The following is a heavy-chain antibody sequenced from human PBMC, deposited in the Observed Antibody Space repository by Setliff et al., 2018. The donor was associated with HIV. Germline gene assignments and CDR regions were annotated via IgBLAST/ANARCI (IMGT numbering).Heavy chain of an antibody. CDR3: ARRIDNSGSLPAKNWFDT. J-gene: IGHJ5*02. D-gene: IGHD3-10*01. V-gene: IGHV4-4*09. CDR2: IFASGSS. Sequence: SETLSLTCTVSGGSISSYCWNWIRQPPGEGLEWIGYIFASGSSLYNPSLQSRVSISIDTSKNQFSLKLSSVTAADTAVYYCARRIDNSGSLPAKNWFDTWGQGRLVTVSS. CDR1: GGSISSYC.